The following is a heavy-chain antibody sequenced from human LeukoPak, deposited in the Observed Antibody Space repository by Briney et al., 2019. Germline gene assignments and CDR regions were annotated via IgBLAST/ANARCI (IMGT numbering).Heavy chain of an antibody. V-gene: IGHV3-30*18. CDR2: ISYDGSNK. D-gene: IGHD3-16*02. J-gene: IGHJ4*02. CDR1: GFTFGSYG. CDR3: AKAIMITFGGVIARFDY. Sequence: GGSLRLSCAASGFTFGSYGMHWVRQAPGKGLEWVAVISYDGSNKYYADSVKGRFTISRDNSKNTLYLQMNSLRAEDTAVYYCAKAIMITFGGVIARFDYWGQGTLVTVSS.